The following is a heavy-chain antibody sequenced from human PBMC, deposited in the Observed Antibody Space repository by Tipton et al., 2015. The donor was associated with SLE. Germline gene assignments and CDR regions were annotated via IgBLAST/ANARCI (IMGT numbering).Heavy chain of an antibody. Sequence: PGLVKPSETLSLTCSVSGGSMSHHYWSWIRQPPGKGLEWIGYMYYSGSTKSNPSLKSRVTISVDTSKSQFSLKLSSVTAADTAVYYCARGSPAAGFGYWGQGTLVTVSS. CDR1: GGSMSHHY. CDR2: MYYSGST. J-gene: IGHJ4*02. CDR3: ARGSPAAGFGY. V-gene: IGHV4-59*11. D-gene: IGHD6-25*01.